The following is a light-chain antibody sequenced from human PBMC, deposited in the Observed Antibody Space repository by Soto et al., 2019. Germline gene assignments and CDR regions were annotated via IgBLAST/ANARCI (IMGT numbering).Light chain of an antibody. CDR2: AAS. CDR1: QGISSW. J-gene: IGKJ1*01. Sequence: DIQMTQSPSSVSASVGDRVTITCRASQGISSWLAWYHQKPGKAPKLLIYAASTLQSGVPSRFSGSGSGTDFALTISSLQPEDFATYYCQHFRTFGQGTKVDI. V-gene: IGKV1-12*01. CDR3: QHFRT.